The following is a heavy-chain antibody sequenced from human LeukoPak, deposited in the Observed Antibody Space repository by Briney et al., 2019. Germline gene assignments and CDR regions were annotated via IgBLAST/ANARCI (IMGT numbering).Heavy chain of an antibody. CDR3: AREPGYGDYESRAPLDV. Sequence: SETLSLTCAVYGGSFSGYYWSWIRQPPGKGLEWIGYIYYSGSTNYNPSLKSRVTISVDTSKNQFSLKLSSVTAADTAVYYCAREPGYGDYESRAPLDVWGQGTTVTVSS. J-gene: IGHJ6*02. D-gene: IGHD4-17*01. CDR1: GGSFSGYY. V-gene: IGHV4-59*01. CDR2: IYYSGST.